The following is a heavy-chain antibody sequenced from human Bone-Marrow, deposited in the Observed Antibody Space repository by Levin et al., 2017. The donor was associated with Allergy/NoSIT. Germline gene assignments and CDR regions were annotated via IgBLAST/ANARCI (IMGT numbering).Heavy chain of an antibody. Sequence: SGGSLRLSCAASGFPFGSFTMVWVRQAPGKGLEWISYIGYSGTTIYYADSVKGRFTISRDNAKNSLYLQMNSLRDEDTAVYYCAKVGTRGNSYGLHWGQGTLVTVSS. J-gene: IGHJ4*02. CDR1: GFPFGSFT. CDR2: IGYSGTTI. D-gene: IGHD5-18*01. V-gene: IGHV3-48*02. CDR3: AKVGTRGNSYGLH.